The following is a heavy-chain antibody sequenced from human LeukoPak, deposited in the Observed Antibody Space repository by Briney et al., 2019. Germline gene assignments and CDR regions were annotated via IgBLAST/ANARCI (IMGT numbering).Heavy chain of an antibody. CDR3: ARDAGAGFDP. CDR1: INSLLSTTYY. Sequence: PSETLSLTCTDPINSLLSTTYYWGWIRQPPGKGLEWIVYIYYSGSTYYNPSLKRRVNISVNTSKNQFSLKMSSVTAADTAVYYVARDAGAGFDPWGQGTLVTVSS. V-gene: IGHV4-31*03. CDR2: IYYSGST. J-gene: IGHJ5*02.